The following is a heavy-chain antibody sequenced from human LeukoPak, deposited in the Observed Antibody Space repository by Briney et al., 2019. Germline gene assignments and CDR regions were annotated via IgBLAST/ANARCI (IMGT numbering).Heavy chain of an antibody. J-gene: IGHJ5*02. CDR1: GYTFTGYY. CDR2: INPNSGGT. Sequence: ASVKVSCKASGYTFTGYYMHWVRQAPGQGLEWMGWINPNSGGTNYAQKFQGRVSMTRDTSISTAYMELSRLSCDDTAGYYCPRPFFSGHGGNWFDPWSQGTLVTVSS. V-gene: IGHV1-2*02. CDR3: PRPFFSGHGGNWFDP. D-gene: IGHD3-10*01.